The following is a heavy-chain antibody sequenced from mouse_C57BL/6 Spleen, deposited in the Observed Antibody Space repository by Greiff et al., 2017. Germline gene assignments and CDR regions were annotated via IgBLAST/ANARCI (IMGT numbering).Heavy chain of an antibody. D-gene: IGHD2-1*01. CDR1: GYTFTDYE. Sequence: QVQLQQSGAELVRPGASVTLSCKASGYTFTDYEMHWVKQTPVHGLEWIGAIDPETGGTAYNQKFKGKAILTADKSSSTAYMELRSLTSEDSAVYYCTRRDGNSAWFAYWGQGTLVTVSA. CDR3: TRRDGNSAWFAY. CDR2: IDPETGGT. V-gene: IGHV1-15*01. J-gene: IGHJ3*01.